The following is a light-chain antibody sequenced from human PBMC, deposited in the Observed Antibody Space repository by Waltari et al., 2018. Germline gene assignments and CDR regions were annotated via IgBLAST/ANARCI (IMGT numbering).Light chain of an antibody. J-gene: IGLJ1*01. CDR1: SSNIGSNT. V-gene: IGLV1-44*01. Sequence: QSVLTQPPSASGTPGQRVTISCSGSSSNIGSNTVNWYQQLPGTAPKLLIYSNNQRPSGVPARFSGSKSGTSASLAISGLQSEDEADYYWAAWDDSLNGHYVFGTGTKVTVL. CDR2: SNN. CDR3: AAWDDSLNGHYV.